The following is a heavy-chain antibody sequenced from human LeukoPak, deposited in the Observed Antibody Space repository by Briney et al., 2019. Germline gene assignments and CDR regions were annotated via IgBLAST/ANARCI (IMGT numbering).Heavy chain of an antibody. J-gene: IGHJ6*03. Sequence: SETLSLTCAVYGGSFSGYYWTWIRQAPGKGLEWIGEINPSGRISYNPSLKSRLTISVDASKNQFSLNLRSLTAAGTAVYYCARGRQEVSMIVVVMTAVSYYLDVWGKGTTVTVS. CDR3: ARGRQEVSMIVVVMTAVSYYLDV. CDR1: GGSFSGYY. CDR2: INPSGRI. D-gene: IGHD3-22*01. V-gene: IGHV4-34*01.